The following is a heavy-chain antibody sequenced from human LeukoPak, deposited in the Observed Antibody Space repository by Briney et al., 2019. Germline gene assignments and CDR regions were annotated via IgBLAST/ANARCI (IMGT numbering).Heavy chain of an antibody. V-gene: IGHV3-21*01. D-gene: IGHD6-13*01. Sequence: GGSLRLSCAASGFTFSSYSMNWVRQAPGKGLEWVSSISSSSSYIYYADSVKGRFTISRDNAKNSLYLQMNSLRAEDTAVYYCAKDGFDSSSWYFPGYYYMDVWGKGTTVTISS. CDR1: GFTFSSYS. CDR2: ISSSSSYI. J-gene: IGHJ6*03. CDR3: AKDGFDSSSWYFPGYYYMDV.